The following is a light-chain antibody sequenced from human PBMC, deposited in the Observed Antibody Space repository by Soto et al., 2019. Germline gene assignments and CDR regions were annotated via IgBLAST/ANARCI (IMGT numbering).Light chain of an antibody. CDR1: QSVSSN. V-gene: IGKV3-15*01. Sequence: EIVMTQSPATLSVSEGERATLSCRASQSVSSNLAWYQQKPGQAPRLLIYGASTRATGIPARFSGSGSGTEFTLTISRLQSEDFAVYYCQQYNNGPRTFGQGTKVEIK. J-gene: IGKJ1*01. CDR3: QQYNNGPRT. CDR2: GAS.